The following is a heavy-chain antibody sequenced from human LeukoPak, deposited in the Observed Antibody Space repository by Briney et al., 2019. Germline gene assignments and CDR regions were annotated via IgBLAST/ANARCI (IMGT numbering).Heavy chain of an antibody. J-gene: IGHJ4*02. CDR2: ISAYNGNT. CDR1: GYTFTSYG. V-gene: IGHV1-18*01. D-gene: IGHD3-9*01. Sequence: ASVKASCKASGYTFTSYGISWVRQAPGQGLEWMGWISAYNGNTNYAQKLQGRVTMTTDTSTSTAYMELRSLRSDDTAVYYCARVNHNALRYFDWLSHNYFDYWGQGTLVTVSS. CDR3: ARVNHNALRYFDWLSHNYFDY.